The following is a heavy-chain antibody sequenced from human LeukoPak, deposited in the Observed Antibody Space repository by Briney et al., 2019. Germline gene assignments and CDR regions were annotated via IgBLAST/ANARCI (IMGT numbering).Heavy chain of an antibody. CDR1: GDSISTSNSY. Sequence: PSETLSLTCTVSGDSISTSNSYWGWIRQPPGKGLEWIGSIYYSGSTYYNPSLKSRVTISVDTSKNPFSLKLSSVTAADTAVYYCARGGYYGSGNDFRFDPWGQGTLVTVSS. CDR3: ARGGYYGSGNDFRFDP. D-gene: IGHD3-10*01. CDR2: IYYSGST. V-gene: IGHV4-39*07. J-gene: IGHJ5*02.